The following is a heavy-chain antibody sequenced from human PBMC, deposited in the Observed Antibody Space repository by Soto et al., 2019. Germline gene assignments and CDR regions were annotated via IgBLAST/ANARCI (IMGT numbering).Heavy chain of an antibody. CDR3: ARIIRRPQVYYGSGSPREDYYYYYMDV. Sequence: PGESLKISCKGSGYSFTSYWIGWVRQMPGKGLEWMGIIYPGDSDTRYSPSFQGQVTISADKSISTAYLQWSSLKASDTAMYYCARIIRRPQVYYGSGSPREDYYYYYMDVWGKGTTVTVSS. J-gene: IGHJ6*03. CDR2: IYPGDSDT. CDR1: GYSFTSYW. V-gene: IGHV5-51*01. D-gene: IGHD3-10*01.